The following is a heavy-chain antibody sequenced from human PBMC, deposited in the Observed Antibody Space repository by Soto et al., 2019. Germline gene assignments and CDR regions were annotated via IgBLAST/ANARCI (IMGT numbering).Heavy chain of an antibody. CDR1: GFTFSDYY. Sequence: QVQLVESGGGLVKPGGSLRLSCVASGFTFSDYYMSWIRQAPGKGLEWVSYISSSGSTIYYADSVKGRFTISRDNAKNSLYLQINSLRAEDTAVYYCGSERGDTPMVTYHYYYGMDVWGQGTTVTVSS. D-gene: IGHD5-18*01. CDR2: ISSSGSTI. V-gene: IGHV3-11*01. J-gene: IGHJ6*02. CDR3: GSERGDTPMVTYHYYYGMDV.